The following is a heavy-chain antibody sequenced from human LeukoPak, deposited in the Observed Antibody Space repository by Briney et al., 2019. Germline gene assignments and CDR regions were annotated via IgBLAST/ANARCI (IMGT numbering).Heavy chain of an antibody. V-gene: IGHV3-48*01. Sequence: PGGTLRLSCAGSGFTFSSYSMNWVRQAPGKGLEWVSYISSSGSTMYYADSVKGRFTISRDNAKNSLYLQMNSLRADDTAVYYCARITIFGGGQGTMVTVSS. CDR1: GFTFSSYS. J-gene: IGHJ3*01. CDR3: ARITIFG. D-gene: IGHD3-3*01. CDR2: ISSSGSTM.